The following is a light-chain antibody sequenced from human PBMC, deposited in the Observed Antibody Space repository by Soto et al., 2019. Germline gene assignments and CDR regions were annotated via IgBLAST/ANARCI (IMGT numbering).Light chain of an antibody. Sequence: DIQMTQSPSSLSASVGDRVTITCRASQSITTYLNWYRQKPGKAPKLLIYAASSLQSGVPSRFSGSGSETEFTLSISSLQPEDFATYYCQQSYSTPPFTFGPGTKVDIK. CDR3: QQSYSTPPFT. CDR2: AAS. V-gene: IGKV1-39*01. CDR1: QSITTY. J-gene: IGKJ3*01.